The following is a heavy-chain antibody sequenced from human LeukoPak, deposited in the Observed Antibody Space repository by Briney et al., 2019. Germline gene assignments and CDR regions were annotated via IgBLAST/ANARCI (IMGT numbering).Heavy chain of an antibody. V-gene: IGHV3-33*01. CDR2: IWYDGSNK. CDR3: AREGGFGELLLRYYYYGMDV. J-gene: IGHJ6*02. CDR1: GFTFSSYG. D-gene: IGHD3-10*01. Sequence: GGSLRLSCAASGFTFSSYGMHWVRQAPGKGLEWVAVIWYDGSNKYYADSVKGRFTISRDNSKNTLYLQVNSLRAEDTAVYYCAREGGFGELLLRYYYYGMDVWGQGTTVTVSS.